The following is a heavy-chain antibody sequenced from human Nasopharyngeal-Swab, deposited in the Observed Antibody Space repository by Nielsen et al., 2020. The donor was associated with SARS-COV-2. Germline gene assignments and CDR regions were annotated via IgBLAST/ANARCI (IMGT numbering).Heavy chain of an antibody. D-gene: IGHD4-17*01. V-gene: IGHV4-39*01. CDR3: ARQVRRPLWGFDY. J-gene: IGHJ4*02. CDR1: GGSISSGGYY. Sequence: SETLSLTCTVSGGSISSGGYYWSWIRQHPGKGLEWIGYIYYSGSTYYNPSLKSRVTISVDTSKNQFSLKLSSVTAADTAVYYCARQVRRPLWGFDYWGQGTLVTVSS. CDR2: IYYSGST.